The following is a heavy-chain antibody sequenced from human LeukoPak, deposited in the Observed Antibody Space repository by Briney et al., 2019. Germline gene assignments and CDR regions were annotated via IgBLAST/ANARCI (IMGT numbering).Heavy chain of an antibody. J-gene: IGHJ5*02. D-gene: IGHD2-2*01. CDR3: ARGQDIVVVPAAIGWFDP. CDR2: IYSSGST. Sequence: SETLSLTCTVSGGSISSYYWSWMRQPAGKGLEWIGRIYSSGSTKYNPSLKSRVTMSVDTSKNQFSLKLSSVTAADTAVYYCARGQDIVVVPAAIGWFDPWGQGTLVTVSS. CDR1: GGSISSYY. V-gene: IGHV4-4*07.